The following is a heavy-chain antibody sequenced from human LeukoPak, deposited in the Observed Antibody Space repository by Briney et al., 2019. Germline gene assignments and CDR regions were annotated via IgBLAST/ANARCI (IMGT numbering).Heavy chain of an antibody. CDR2: INQDGSEK. D-gene: IGHD3-3*01. CDR3: ARDPDGGFDP. CDR1: GFTFSSYA. J-gene: IGHJ5*02. Sequence: GGSLRLSCAASGFTFSSYAMSWVRQAPGKGLEWVANINQDGSEKYYVDSVKGRFTISRDNAKNSLYLQMNGLRVEDTAVYYCARDPDGGFDPWGQGTLVTVSS. V-gene: IGHV3-7*01.